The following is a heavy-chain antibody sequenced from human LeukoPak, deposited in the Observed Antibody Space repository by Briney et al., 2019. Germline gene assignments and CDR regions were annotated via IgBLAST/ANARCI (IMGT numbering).Heavy chain of an antibody. CDR2: IRYDGSNK. CDR3: AKAGDPYDILTGYDY. V-gene: IGHV3-30*02. D-gene: IGHD3-9*01. J-gene: IGHJ4*02. CDR1: AFTFSNYA. Sequence: PGGSLRLSCAASAFTFSNYAMAWVRQAPGKGLEWVAFIRYDGSNKYYADSVKGRFTISRDNSKNTLYLQMNSLRAEDTAVYYYAKAGDPYDILTGYDYWGQGTLVTVSS.